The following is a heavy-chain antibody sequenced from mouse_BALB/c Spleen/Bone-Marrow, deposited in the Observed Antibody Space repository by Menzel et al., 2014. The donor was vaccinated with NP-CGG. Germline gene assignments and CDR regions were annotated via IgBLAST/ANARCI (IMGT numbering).Heavy chain of an antibody. D-gene: IGHD2-3*01. Sequence: VQLQQSGAELVRSGASVKLSCTASGFNIKDYYMHWVKQRPEQGLEWIGWIDPENGDTEYAPKFQGKATMTADTSSNTAYLQLSSLTSEDTAVYYCNGGYYEAWFACWGQGTLVTVSA. J-gene: IGHJ3*01. CDR2: IDPENGDT. V-gene: IGHV14-4*02. CDR3: NGGYYEAWFAC. CDR1: GFNIKDYY.